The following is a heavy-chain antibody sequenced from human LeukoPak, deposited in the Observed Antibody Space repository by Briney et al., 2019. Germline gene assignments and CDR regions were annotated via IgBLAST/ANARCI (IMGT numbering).Heavy chain of an antibody. D-gene: IGHD3-22*01. CDR2: ISWNSGSI. Sequence: GRSLRLSCAASGFTFDDYAMHWVRQAPGKGLEWVSGISWNSGSIGYADSVKGRFTISRDNAKNSLFLQMNSLRAEDTALYYCAKDMAYDSSGYYPFDYWGQGTLVTVPS. V-gene: IGHV3-9*01. CDR1: GFTFDDYA. CDR3: AKDMAYDSSGYYPFDY. J-gene: IGHJ4*02.